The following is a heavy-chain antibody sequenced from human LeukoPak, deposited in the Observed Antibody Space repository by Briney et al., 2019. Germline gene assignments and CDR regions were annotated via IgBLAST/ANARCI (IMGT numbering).Heavy chain of an antibody. CDR3: ARVLLSGYDRPIDF. V-gene: IGHV3-48*03. CDR2: ISSSAGSI. Sequence: GGSLRLSCAASGFTFSSYEMKWVGQGPGKGLEGGSYISSSAGSIYLRDSVKDRFSVSRDNATTSLYLQMTSLRAEDTGIYYCARVLLSGYDRPIDFWGQGTLVTVSS. CDR1: GFTFSSYE. D-gene: IGHD5-12*01. J-gene: IGHJ4*02.